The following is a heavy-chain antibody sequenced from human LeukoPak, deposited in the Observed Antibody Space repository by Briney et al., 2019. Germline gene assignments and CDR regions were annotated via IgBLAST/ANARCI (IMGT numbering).Heavy chain of an antibody. Sequence: SQTLSLTCAVSGGSISSGGYSWSWIRQPPGKGLEWIGNIYHSGSTYYNPSLKSRVTISVDRSKNQFSLKLSSVTAADTAVYYCARVQYYYDSSGYYHTFFDYWGQGTLVTVSS. CDR1: GGSISSGGYS. CDR3: ARVQYYYDSSGYYHTFFDY. CDR2: IYHSGST. V-gene: IGHV4-30-2*01. D-gene: IGHD3-22*01. J-gene: IGHJ4*02.